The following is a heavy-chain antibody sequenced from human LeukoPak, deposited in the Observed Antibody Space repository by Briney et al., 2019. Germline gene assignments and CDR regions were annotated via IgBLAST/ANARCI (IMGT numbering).Heavy chain of an antibody. CDR3: ARSYCSSTSCYSDY. CDR2: IIPILGIA. Sequence: SVKVSCKASGGTFSSYTISWVRPAPGQGREWMGRIIPILGIANYAQKFQGRVTITADKSTSTAYMELSSLRSEDTAVYHCARSYCSSTSCYSDYWGQGTLVTVSS. D-gene: IGHD2-2*01. CDR1: GGTFSSYT. V-gene: IGHV1-69*02. J-gene: IGHJ4*02.